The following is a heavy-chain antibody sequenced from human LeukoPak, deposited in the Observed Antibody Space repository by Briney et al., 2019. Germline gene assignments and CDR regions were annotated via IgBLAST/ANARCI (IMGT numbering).Heavy chain of an antibody. CDR1: GGTFSSYA. J-gene: IGHJ4*02. V-gene: IGHV1-69*13. D-gene: IGHD3-22*01. CDR2: IIPIFGTA. Sequence: GASVKVSCKASGGTFSSYAISWVRQAPGQGLEWMGGIIPIFGTANYPQKFQGGVTITADESTSTAYMELSSLRSEDTAVYYCARDPLKSGPDLHYYDSSGYYGPPHYWGQGTLVTVSS. CDR3: ARDPLKSGPDLHYYDSSGYYGPPHY.